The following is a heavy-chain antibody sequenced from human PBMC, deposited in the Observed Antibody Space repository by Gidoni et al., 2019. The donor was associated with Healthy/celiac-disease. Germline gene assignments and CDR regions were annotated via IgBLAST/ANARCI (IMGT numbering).Heavy chain of an antibody. Sequence: QVQLVESGGGLVKPGGFLRLSCAASGFTFSDYYMSWIRQAPGKGLEWVSYISSSGSTIYYADSVKGRFTISRDNAKNSLYLQMNSLRAEDTAVYYCARSIVVVPAAGSGYRDYGMDVWGQGTTVTVSS. V-gene: IGHV3-11*01. D-gene: IGHD2-2*01. CDR1: GFTFSDYY. CDR3: ARSIVVVPAAGSGYRDYGMDV. J-gene: IGHJ6*02. CDR2: ISSSGSTI.